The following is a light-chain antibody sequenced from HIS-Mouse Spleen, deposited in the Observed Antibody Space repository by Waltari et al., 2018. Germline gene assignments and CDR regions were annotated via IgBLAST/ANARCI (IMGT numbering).Light chain of an antibody. V-gene: IGKV4-1*01. J-gene: IGKJ2*01. CDR1: QSVLYSSNNKNY. Sequence: DIVMTQSPDSLAVSLGERATINCKSSQSVLYSSNNKNYLAWYQQKPGQPPKLLIYWASTRESGVPDRFSGSGSGTDFTLTISRLQAEAVAVYYCQQYYSTPYTFGQGTKLEIK. CDR2: WAS. CDR3: QQYYSTPYT.